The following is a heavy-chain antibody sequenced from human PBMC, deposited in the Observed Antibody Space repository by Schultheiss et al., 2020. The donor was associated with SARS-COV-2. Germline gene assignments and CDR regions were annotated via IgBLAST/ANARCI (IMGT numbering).Heavy chain of an antibody. J-gene: IGHJ6*02. D-gene: IGHD1-1*01. V-gene: IGHV3-7*01. CDR3: ARSQLEPFNYYYGMDV. CDR2: IKQDGSEK. CDR1: GFTFSSYA. Sequence: GGSLRLSCAASGFTFSSYAMHWVRQAPGKGLEWVANIKQDGSEKYYVDSVKGRFTISRDNAKNSLYLQMNSLRAEDTAVYYCARSQLEPFNYYYGMDVWGQGTTVTVSS.